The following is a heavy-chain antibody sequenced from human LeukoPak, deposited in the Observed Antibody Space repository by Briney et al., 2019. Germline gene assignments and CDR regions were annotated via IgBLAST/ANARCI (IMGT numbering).Heavy chain of an antibody. CDR3: AKNRDSSSYYHDAFDF. Sequence: GGSLRLSCAASGFTFSSYAMSWGRQAPGQGLEWVSVISVSGDSTYYADSVKGRFTISRDNSKNTLYLQMNSLRAEDTAVYYCAKNRDSSSYYHDAFDFWGQGTMVTVST. J-gene: IGHJ3*01. CDR2: ISVSGDST. V-gene: IGHV3-23*01. D-gene: IGHD3-22*01. CDR1: GFTFSSYA.